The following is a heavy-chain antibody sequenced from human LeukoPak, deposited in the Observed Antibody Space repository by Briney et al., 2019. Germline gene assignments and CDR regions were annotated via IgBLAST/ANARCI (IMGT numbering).Heavy chain of an antibody. J-gene: IGHJ4*02. CDR2: ISYDGSNK. CDR1: GFTFSSYA. CDR3: ARVITVTTGDY. D-gene: IGHD4-17*01. V-gene: IGHV3-30-3*01. Sequence: PGRCLRLSCAASGFTFSSYAMHWVRQAPGKGLEWVAVISYDGSNKYYADSVKGRFTISRDNSKNTLYLQMNSLRAEDTAVYYCARVITVTTGDYWGQGTLVTVSS.